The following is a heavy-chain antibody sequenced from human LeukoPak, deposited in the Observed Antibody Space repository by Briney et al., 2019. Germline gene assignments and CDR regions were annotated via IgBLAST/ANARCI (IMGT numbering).Heavy chain of an antibody. CDR2: IWYDGSNK. V-gene: IGHV3-33*06. D-gene: IGHD3-10*01. CDR1: GFTFSSYG. J-gene: IGHJ4*02. Sequence: GGSLRLSCAASGFTFSSYGMHWVRQAPGKGLEWVAVIWYDGSNKYYADSLKGRFTISRDNSKNTLYLQMNSLRAEDTAVYYCAKDRVLEAPPRSLCDYWGQGTLVTVSS. CDR3: AKDRVLEAPPRSLCDY.